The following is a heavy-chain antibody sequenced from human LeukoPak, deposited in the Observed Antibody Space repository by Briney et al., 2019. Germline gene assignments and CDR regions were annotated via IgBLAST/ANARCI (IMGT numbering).Heavy chain of an antibody. J-gene: IGHJ4*02. Sequence: GGSLRLSCAASGFTFSSYAMSWVRQAPGKGLEWVSAISGSGGSTYYADSVKGRFTISRDNSKNTLYLQMNSLRAEDTAVYYCAKPDSSGYYYRPYYFDYWGQATLVTVSS. CDR3: AKPDSSGYYYRPYYFDY. D-gene: IGHD3-22*01. CDR1: GFTFSSYA. CDR2: ISGSGGST. V-gene: IGHV3-23*01.